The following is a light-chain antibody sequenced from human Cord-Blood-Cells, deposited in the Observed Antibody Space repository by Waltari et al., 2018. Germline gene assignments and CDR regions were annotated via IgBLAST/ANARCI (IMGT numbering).Light chain of an antibody. CDR2: AGS. CDR3: QQYYSYPPVT. J-gene: IGKJ3*01. CDR1: QGISSY. V-gene: IGKV1-8*01. Sequence: AIRMTQSPSSFPASTGDRVTITCRASQGISSYLVWYHQKPGKAPKLLIYAGSTLQSGVPSRFSGSGSGTDFTLTISCLQSEDFAAYYCQQYYSYPPVTFGPGTKVDIK.